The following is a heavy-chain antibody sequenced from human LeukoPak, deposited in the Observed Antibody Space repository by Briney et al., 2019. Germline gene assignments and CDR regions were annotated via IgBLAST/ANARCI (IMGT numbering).Heavy chain of an antibody. Sequence: GGSLRLSCAASGFTFSSYAMHWVRQAPGKGLEWVAVISYDGSNKYYADPVKGRFTISRDNSKNTLYLQMNSLRAEDTAVYYCARDSPESWFDPWGQGTLVTVSS. CDR2: ISYDGSNK. D-gene: IGHD1-14*01. CDR3: ARDSPESWFDP. J-gene: IGHJ5*02. CDR1: GFTFSSYA. V-gene: IGHV3-30-3*01.